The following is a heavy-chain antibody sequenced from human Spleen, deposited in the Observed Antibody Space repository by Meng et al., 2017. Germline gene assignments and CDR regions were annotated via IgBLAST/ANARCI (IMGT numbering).Heavy chain of an antibody. D-gene: IGHD4-23*01. Sequence: QVQLQESGPGLVKPSGTLSLTCDVSGGSISNDQWWSWGRQPPGKGLEWIGEIYHSGRTNYNPSVKSRVTMSVDMSRSQFSLELTSVTAADTSIYYCARHTFSGNPGGIDSWGQGILVTVSS. V-gene: IGHV4-4*02. CDR2: IYHSGRT. CDR1: GGSISNDQW. J-gene: IGHJ4*02. CDR3: ARHTFSGNPGGIDS.